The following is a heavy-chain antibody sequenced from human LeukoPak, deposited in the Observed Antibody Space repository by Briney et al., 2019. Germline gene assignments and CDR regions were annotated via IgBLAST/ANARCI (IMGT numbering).Heavy chain of an antibody. CDR3: ARLDDTVTAFDS. Sequence: PSETLSLTCNVSGGSISSNKYYWGWIRQPPGKGLEWMGSISYSGSTYYNPSLKSRVTISVDTSKNQFSLKLSSVTAADTAVYYCARLDDTVTAFDSWGQGTLVTVSS. V-gene: IGHV4-39*01. CDR1: GGSISSNKYY. CDR2: ISYSGST. J-gene: IGHJ4*02. D-gene: IGHD3-9*01.